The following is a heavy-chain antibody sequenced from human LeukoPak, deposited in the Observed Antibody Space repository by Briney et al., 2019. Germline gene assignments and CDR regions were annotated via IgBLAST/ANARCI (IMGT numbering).Heavy chain of an antibody. D-gene: IGHD5-18*01. CDR2: MYYSGST. V-gene: IGHV4-39*07. CDR1: GGSISSSGYY. CDR3: ARVPRTADTAMPPENEDFDY. Sequence: SETLSLICTVSGGSISSSGYYWGWIRQPPGKGLEWIGSMYYSGSTYYNPSLKSRVTLSVDTSKNQFSLKLSSVTAADTAVYYCARVPRTADTAMPPENEDFDYWGQGTLVTVSS. J-gene: IGHJ4*02.